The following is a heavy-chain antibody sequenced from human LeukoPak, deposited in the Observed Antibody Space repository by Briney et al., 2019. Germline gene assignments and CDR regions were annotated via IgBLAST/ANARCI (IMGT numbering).Heavy chain of an antibody. J-gene: IGHJ3*01. V-gene: IGHV1-46*01. D-gene: IGHD3-3*01. CDR3: APTVDGVLRFLF. CDR2: INPSGGST. Sequence: ASVKVSCKASGYTLTSYYMHWVRQAPGQGLEWMGIINPSGGSTSYAQKFQGRVTMTRDTSTSTVYMELSSLRSEDTAVYYCAPTVDGVLRFLFWGQGTMVTVSS. CDR1: GYTLTSYY.